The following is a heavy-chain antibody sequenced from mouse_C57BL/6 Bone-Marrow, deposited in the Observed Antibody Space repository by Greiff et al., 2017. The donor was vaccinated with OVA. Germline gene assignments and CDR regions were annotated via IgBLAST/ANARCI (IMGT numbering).Heavy chain of an antibody. D-gene: IGHD2-5*01. CDR1: GYTFTDYD. V-gene: IGHV1-15*01. CDR3: TRGYRNYYAMDY. Sequence: VQLQQSGAELVRPGASVTLSCKASGYTFTDYDMNWVKQTPVHGLEWIGAIDPETGGTAYNQKFKGKAILTADNSSSTAYMELRSLTSEDSAFYYCTRGYRNYYAMDYWGQGTAVTVSS. CDR2: IDPETGGT. J-gene: IGHJ4*01.